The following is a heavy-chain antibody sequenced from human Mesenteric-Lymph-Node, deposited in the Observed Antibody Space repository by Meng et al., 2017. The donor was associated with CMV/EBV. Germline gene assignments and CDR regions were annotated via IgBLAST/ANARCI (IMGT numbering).Heavy chain of an antibody. CDR2: ISYDGSNK. Sequence: GESLKISCAASGFTFSSYAMHWVRQAPGKGLEWVAVISYDGSNKYYADSVKGRFTISRDNSKNTLYLQMNSLRAEDTAVYYCARDLARLWFGEFNYWGQGTLVTVSS. CDR1: GFTFSSYA. CDR3: ARDLARLWFGEFNY. D-gene: IGHD3-10*01. V-gene: IGHV3-30*04. J-gene: IGHJ4*02.